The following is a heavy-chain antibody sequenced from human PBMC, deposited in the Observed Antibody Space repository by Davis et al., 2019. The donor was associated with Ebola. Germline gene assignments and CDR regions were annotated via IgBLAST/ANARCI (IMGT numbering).Heavy chain of an antibody. D-gene: IGHD6-19*01. CDR1: GFTVSSNH. J-gene: IGHJ4*02. Sequence: GGSLRLSCAASGFTVSSNHMSWVRQAPGKGLEWVSVIYDHSTAYADSVRGRFIISRDKSNNTLYLEMNSLRVDDTAVYYCATTQWLREFDNWGQGTLVTV. V-gene: IGHV3-53*05. CDR3: ATTQWLREFDN. CDR2: IYDHST.